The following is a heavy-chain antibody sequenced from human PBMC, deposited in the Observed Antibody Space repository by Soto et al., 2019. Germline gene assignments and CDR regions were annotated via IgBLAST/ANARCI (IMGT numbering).Heavy chain of an antibody. Sequence: QVQLVQSGAEVKKPGASVKVSCKASGYIFTAYSMHWVRQAPGQGLEWMGVVNPSGGSTNYAQRFQGRITMTMDTSTSTVYMDLKFLKSEDTAVYYCAREENCSDGVCYSEYFQSWGQGTLVTVSS. CDR2: VNPSGGST. J-gene: IGHJ1*01. V-gene: IGHV1-46*01. CDR3: AREENCSDGVCYSEYFQS. D-gene: IGHD2-15*01. CDR1: GYIFTAYS.